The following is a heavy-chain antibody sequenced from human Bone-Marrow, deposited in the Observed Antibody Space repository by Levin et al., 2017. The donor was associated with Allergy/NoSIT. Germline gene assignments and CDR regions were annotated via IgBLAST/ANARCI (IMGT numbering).Heavy chain of an antibody. J-gene: IGHJ4*02. CDR2: IYYSGST. V-gene: IGHV4-39*01. Sequence: PSETLSLTCTVSGDSISSGGYYWGWIRQPPGKGLEWIGSIYYSGSTYYNPSLKSRVTISVDTSKNQFSLRLTSVTAADTAVYYCARHVEGSMWFKDHWGQGTLVTVSS. D-gene: IGHD2-21*01. CDR1: GDSISSGGYY. CDR3: ARHVEGSMWFKDH.